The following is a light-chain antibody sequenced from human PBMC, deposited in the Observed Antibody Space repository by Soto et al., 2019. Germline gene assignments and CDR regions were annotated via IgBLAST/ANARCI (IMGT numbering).Light chain of an antibody. J-gene: IGLJ3*02. Sequence: QSVLTQPTSVSGAPGQRVTIPCTGNSSNLGAGYDVHWYQQLPGTAPKLVIYGNRNQPSGVPERFSGSKSGTSASLAITGLQAEDEGDYYCQAYDYSLTASVFGGGTKLTVL. CDR1: SSNLGAGYD. V-gene: IGLV1-40*01. CDR3: QAYDYSLTASV. CDR2: GNR.